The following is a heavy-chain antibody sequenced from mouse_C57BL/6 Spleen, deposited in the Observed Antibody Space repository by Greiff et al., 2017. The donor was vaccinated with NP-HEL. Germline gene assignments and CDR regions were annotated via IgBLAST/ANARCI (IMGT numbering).Heavy chain of an antibody. J-gene: IGHJ4*01. CDR3: ASGHYGSSSYYAMDY. V-gene: IGHV1-74*01. CDR2: IHPSDSDT. D-gene: IGHD1-1*01. CDR1: GYTFTSYW. Sequence: QVQLQQPGAELVKPGASVKVSCKASGYTFTSYWMHWVKQSPGQGLEWIGRIHPSDSDTNYNQKFKGKATLTVDKSSSTAYMQLSSLTSEYSAVYYCASGHYGSSSYYAMDYWGQGTSVTVSS.